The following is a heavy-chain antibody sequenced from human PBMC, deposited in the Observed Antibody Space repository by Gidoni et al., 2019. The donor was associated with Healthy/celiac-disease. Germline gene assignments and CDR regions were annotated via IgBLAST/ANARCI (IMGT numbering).Heavy chain of an antibody. Sequence: SSDGMHWVRQAPGKGLEWVAVIWYDGSNKYYADYVKGLFTISRDNSKNTLYLQMNSRRSEETAVYYCARDNRYYYYYYYMDVWGKGTTVTVSS. CDR3: ARDNRYYYYYYYMDV. V-gene: IGHV3-33*01. CDR1: SSDG. CDR2: IWYDGSNK. J-gene: IGHJ6*03.